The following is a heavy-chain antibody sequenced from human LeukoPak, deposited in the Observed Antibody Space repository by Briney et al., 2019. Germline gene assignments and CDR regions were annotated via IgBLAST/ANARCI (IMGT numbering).Heavy chain of an antibody. CDR2: IIPIFGTT. D-gene: IGHD5-12*01. J-gene: IGHJ4*02. CDR3: ARGRNIAAPGGGDLDY. CDR1: GASFSTYA. Sequence: GASVKVSCKASGASFSTYAVSWVRQVPGQGLEWMGRIIPIFGTTKYAQKFQGRVTITTDESTTTGYTELSSLESEDTAVYYCARGRNIAAPGGGDLDYWGQGTLVTVSS. V-gene: IGHV1-69*05.